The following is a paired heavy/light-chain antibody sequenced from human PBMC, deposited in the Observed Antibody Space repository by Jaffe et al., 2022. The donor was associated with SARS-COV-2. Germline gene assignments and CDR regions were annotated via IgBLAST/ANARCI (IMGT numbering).Heavy chain of an antibody. D-gene: IGHD6-13*01. CDR3: AREGYNRVVYTV. V-gene: IGHV4-61*02. CDR2: IYISGST. Sequence: QVQLQESGPGLVKPSQTLSLTCTVSGVPISSGTYYWSWIRQPAGKGLEWIGRIYISGSTNYNPSLMSRVTISLDTSKNQFSLKLSSVTAADTAVYYCAREGYNRVVYTVWGQGTTVTVSS. J-gene: IGHJ6*02. CDR1: GVPISSGTYY.
Light chain of an antibody. CDR3: QQGYSTPRT. J-gene: IGKJ1*01. Sequence: DIQMTQSPSSLSASVGDRVTITCRASQSISNYLNWYQQKVGKAPKLLIYAASSLQTGVPSRFSGSGSGTDFTLTISSLQSEDFATYYCQQGYSTPRTFGQGTKVEI. CDR2: AAS. V-gene: IGKV1-39*01. CDR1: QSISNY.